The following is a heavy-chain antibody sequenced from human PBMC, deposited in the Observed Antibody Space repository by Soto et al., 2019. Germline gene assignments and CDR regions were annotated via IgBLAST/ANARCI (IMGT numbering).Heavy chain of an antibody. J-gene: IGHJ4*02. V-gene: IGHV1-18*01. D-gene: IGHD1-1*01. CDR2: ISAHNGNT. CDR3: ARGRYGDY. CDR1: GYAFTTYG. Sequence: QVHLVQSGAEVKKPGASVKVSCKGSGYAFTTYGITWVRQAPGQGLEWMGWISAHNGNTNYAQKLQGRVTVTRDTSPSTPYMELRSLSSDDTAVYYCARGRYGDYWGQGALVTVSS.